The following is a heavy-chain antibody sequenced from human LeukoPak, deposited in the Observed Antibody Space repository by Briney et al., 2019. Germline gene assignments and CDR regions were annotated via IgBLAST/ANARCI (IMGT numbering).Heavy chain of an antibody. CDR3: ARDEGGPVNY. CDR1: GGTFSSYA. J-gene: IGHJ4*02. D-gene: IGHD3-16*01. V-gene: IGHV1-69*05. Sequence: SVKVSCKASGGTFSSYAISWVRQAPGQGLEWMGGIIPIFGTANYAQKFQGRVTMTTETSTSTAYMKLRSLRSDDTAVYYCARDEGGPVNYWGQGTLVTVSS. CDR2: IIPIFGTA.